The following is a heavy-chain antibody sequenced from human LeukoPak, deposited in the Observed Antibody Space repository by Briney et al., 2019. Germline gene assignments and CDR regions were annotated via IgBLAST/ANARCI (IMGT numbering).Heavy chain of an antibody. CDR2: ISSSGSTI. D-gene: IGHD3-10*01. CDR1: GFTFGSYE. V-gene: IGHV3-48*03. CDR3: ARTMVRGGAFDY. Sequence: PGGSLRLSCAASGFTFGSYEMNWVRQAPGKGLEWVSYISSSGSTIYYADSVKGRFTISRDNAKNSLYLQMNSLRAEDTAVYYCARTMVRGGAFDYWGQGTLVTVSS. J-gene: IGHJ4*02.